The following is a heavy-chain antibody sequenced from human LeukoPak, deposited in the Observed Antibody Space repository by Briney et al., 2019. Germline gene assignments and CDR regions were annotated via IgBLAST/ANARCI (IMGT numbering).Heavy chain of an antibody. V-gene: IGHV1-69*13. Sequence: SVKVSCKASGGTFSSYAISWVRRAPGQGLEWMGGIIPIFGTANYAQKFQGRVTITADESTSTAYMELSSLRSEDTAVYYCARTYSSGWYRLEYFQHWGQGTLVTVSS. CDR2: IIPIFGTA. CDR3: ARTYSSGWYRLEYFQH. D-gene: IGHD6-19*01. J-gene: IGHJ1*01. CDR1: GGTFSSYA.